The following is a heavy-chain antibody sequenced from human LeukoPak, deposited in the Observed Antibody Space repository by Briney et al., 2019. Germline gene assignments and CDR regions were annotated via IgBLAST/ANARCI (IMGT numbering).Heavy chain of an antibody. V-gene: IGHV3-23*01. CDR1: GFRFSNYA. CDR2: IIGSSGDT. J-gene: IGHJ4*02. D-gene: IGHD5-12*01. Sequence: GGSLRLSCAASGFRFSNYAMNWVRQAPGGGQEWVSLIIGSSGDTFYADSVKGRFTISRDNSKNTLFLQMNSLRAEDTALYYCAKGAYDYIEMCYIDYWGQGTLVTVSS. CDR3: AKGAYDYIEMCYIDY.